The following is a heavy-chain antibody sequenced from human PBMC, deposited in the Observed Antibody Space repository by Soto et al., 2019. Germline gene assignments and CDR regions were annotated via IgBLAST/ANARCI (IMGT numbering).Heavy chain of an antibody. CDR1: GGTIRSPDW. Sequence: TLSLTCGVSGGTIRSPDWWTWVRQPPGKGLEWIGEIFQSGSTNYTPSLESRVTISVDKSKNQFSLTLTSVTAADTAVYFCARGRGRYSSGWSWFDPWGQGILVTVSS. CDR3: ARGRGRYSSGWSWFDP. J-gene: IGHJ5*02. CDR2: IFQSGST. D-gene: IGHD6-19*01. V-gene: IGHV4-4*01.